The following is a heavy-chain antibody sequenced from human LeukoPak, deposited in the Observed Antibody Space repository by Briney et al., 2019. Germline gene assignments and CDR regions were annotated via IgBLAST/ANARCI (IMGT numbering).Heavy chain of an antibody. V-gene: IGHV1-18*01. Sequence: ASVKVSCKASGYTFTSYGISWVRQAPGQGLEWMGWISAYNGNTNYAQKLQGRVTMTTDTSTSTVYMELRSLRSDDTAVYYCARDLRYCSSTSCYTHAFDIWGQGTMVTVSS. CDR2: ISAYNGNT. CDR3: ARDLRYCSSTSCYTHAFDI. D-gene: IGHD2-2*02. J-gene: IGHJ3*02. CDR1: GYTFTSYG.